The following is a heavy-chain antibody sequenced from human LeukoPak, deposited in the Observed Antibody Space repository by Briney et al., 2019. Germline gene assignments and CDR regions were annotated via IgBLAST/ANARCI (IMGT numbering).Heavy chain of an antibody. J-gene: IGHJ3*02. V-gene: IGHV3-49*04. CDR3: TRDPRGSYGPDAFDI. CDR2: IRSKAYGGTT. CDR1: GFTFGDYA. D-gene: IGHD1-26*01. Sequence: PGGSLRLSCTASGFTFGDYAMSWVRQAPGKGLKWVGFIRSKAYGGTTEYAASVKGRFMISKDDSKSIAYLQMNSLKTEDTAVYYCTRDPRGSYGPDAFDIWGQGTMVTVPS.